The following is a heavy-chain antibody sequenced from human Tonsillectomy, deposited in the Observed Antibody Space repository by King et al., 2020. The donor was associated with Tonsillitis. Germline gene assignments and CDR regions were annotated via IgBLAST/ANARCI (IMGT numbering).Heavy chain of an antibody. CDR3: VIGGHGLVRMRLYY. CDR1: GFTFSVYS. V-gene: IGHV3-48*01. CDR2: ISSSSSTI. D-gene: IGHD6-19*01. Sequence: VQLVQSGGGLVQPGGSLRLSCGASGFTFSVYSMNWVRQAPGKGLEWVSYISSSSSTIYYADSVKGRFTISRDNAKNSLYLQMNRLRAEDTAVYYCVIGGHGLVRMRLYYWGQGTLVTVSS. J-gene: IGHJ4*02.